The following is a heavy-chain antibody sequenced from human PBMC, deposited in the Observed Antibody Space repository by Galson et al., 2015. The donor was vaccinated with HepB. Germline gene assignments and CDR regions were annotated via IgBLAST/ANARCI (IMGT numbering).Heavy chain of an antibody. CDR1: GGSISSYY. CDR3: ARHEKPRGVLRYFDWLLPPLDV. Sequence: ETLSLTCTVSGGSISSYYWSWIRQPPGKGLEWIGYIYYSGSTNYNPSLKSRVTISVDTSKNQFSLKLSSVTAADTAVYYCARHEKPRGVLRYFDWLLPPLDVWGKGTTVTVSS. J-gene: IGHJ6*04. CDR2: IYYSGST. D-gene: IGHD3-9*01. V-gene: IGHV4-59*08.